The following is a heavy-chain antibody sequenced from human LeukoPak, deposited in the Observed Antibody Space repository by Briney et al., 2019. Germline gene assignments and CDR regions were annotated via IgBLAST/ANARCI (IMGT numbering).Heavy chain of an antibody. CDR1: GGSISGYY. V-gene: IGHV4-59*08. D-gene: IGHD5-12*01. CDR2: IYYSGST. J-gene: IGHJ4*02. CDR3: ARQDGYSGYDGGFDS. Sequence: SETLSLTCTVSGGSISGYYWSWIRQPPWKGLEWIGYIYYSGSTKYNPSLKSRVTISVDTSKNQFSLKLSSVTAADTAVYYCARQDGYSGYDGGFDSWGQGTLVTVSS.